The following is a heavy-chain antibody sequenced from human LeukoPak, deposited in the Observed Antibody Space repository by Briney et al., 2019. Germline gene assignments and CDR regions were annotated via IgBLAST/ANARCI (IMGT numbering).Heavy chain of an antibody. Sequence: GGSLRLSCATSGFTFTTYEMNWVRQAPGKGLEWVSHISGSGGAIYYADSVKGRFTISRDNAKNSLYLQMSSLRVEDTAVYYCTRRYCSSTSCTLDYWGQGTLVTVSS. CDR1: GFTFTTYE. D-gene: IGHD2-2*01. J-gene: IGHJ4*02. V-gene: IGHV3-48*03. CDR2: ISGSGGAI. CDR3: TRRYCSSTSCTLDY.